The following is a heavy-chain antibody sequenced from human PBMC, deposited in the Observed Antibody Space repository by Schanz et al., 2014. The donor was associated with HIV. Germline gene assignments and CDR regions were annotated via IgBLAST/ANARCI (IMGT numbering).Heavy chain of an antibody. CDR1: GFTFSSYW. CDR2: ISYDGSDK. CDR3: AKDAYASNYINWVDP. Sequence: GQLVESGGGLVKPGGSLRLSCAASGFTFSSYWMHWVRQAPGQGLEWGAVISYDGSDKYYADSVKGRFTISRDNSKNTLYLQMVSLRVEDTAVYYCAKDAYASNYINWVDPWGQGTLVTVSS. J-gene: IGHJ5*02. D-gene: IGHD4-4*01. V-gene: IGHV3-30*18.